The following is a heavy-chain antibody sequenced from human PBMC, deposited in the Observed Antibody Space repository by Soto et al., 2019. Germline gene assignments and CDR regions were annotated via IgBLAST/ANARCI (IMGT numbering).Heavy chain of an antibody. CDR2: IWYDGSNK. J-gene: IGHJ6*02. D-gene: IGHD3-3*01. CDR1: GFTFSSYG. V-gene: IGHV3-33*08. Sequence: QVQLVESGGGVVQPGRSLRLSCAASGFTFSSYGMHWVRQAPGKGLEWVAVIWYDGSNKYYADSVKGRFTISRDNSKNTFYLQMNRLRAEDTAVYYCARERSSTMCGVKSYYYYGMDIWGQGTTVTVSS. CDR3: ARERSSTMCGVKSYYYYGMDI.